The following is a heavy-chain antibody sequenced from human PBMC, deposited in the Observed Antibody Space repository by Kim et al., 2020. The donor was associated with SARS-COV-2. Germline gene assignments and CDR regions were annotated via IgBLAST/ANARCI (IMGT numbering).Heavy chain of an antibody. D-gene: IGHD3-10*01. CDR1: GFTFSSYA. Sequence: GGSLRLSCAASGFTFSSYAMSWVRQAPGKGLEWVSAISGSGGSTYYADSVKGRFTISRDNSKNTLYLQMNSLRAEDTAVYYCAKTPYYYGSGFAIPYYFDYWGQGTLVTVSS. V-gene: IGHV3-23*01. CDR2: ISGSGGST. CDR3: AKTPYYYGSGFAIPYYFDY. J-gene: IGHJ4*02.